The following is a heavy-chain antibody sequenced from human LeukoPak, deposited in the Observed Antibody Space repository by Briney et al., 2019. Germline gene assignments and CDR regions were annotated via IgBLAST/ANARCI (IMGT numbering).Heavy chain of an antibody. D-gene: IGHD6-19*01. CDR1: GYTFTSYG. Sequence: RASVKVSCKASGYTFTSYGISWVRQAPGQGLEWMGWISAYNGNTNYAQKLQGRVTMTTDTSTSTAYMELRSLRSDDTAVYYCARISSGWYANWFDPWGQGTLVTVSS. V-gene: IGHV1-18*01. CDR2: ISAYNGNT. CDR3: ARISSGWYANWFDP. J-gene: IGHJ5*02.